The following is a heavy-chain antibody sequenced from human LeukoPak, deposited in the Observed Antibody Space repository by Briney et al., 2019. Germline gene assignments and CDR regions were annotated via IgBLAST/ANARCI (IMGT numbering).Heavy chain of an antibody. D-gene: IGHD3-10*01. V-gene: IGHV4-59*01. CDR1: GGSISSYY. CDR3: ARGRVPTSGTYQYYFDY. Sequence: SQTLSLTCTVSGGSISSYYSSWIRQPPGKGLEWIGYIYYSGSTNYNPSLKSRVTISVDTSKNQYSLKLSSVTAADTAVYYCARGRVPTSGTYQYYFDYWGQGTLVTVSS. J-gene: IGHJ4*02. CDR2: IYYSGST.